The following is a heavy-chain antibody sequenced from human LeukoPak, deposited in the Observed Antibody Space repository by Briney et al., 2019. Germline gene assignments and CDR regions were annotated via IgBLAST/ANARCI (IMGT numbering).Heavy chain of an antibody. Sequence: GGSLRLSCAASGFTFSSYGMHWVRQAPGKGLEWVAVIWYDGSNKYYADSVKGRFTISRDNSKNTLYLQMNSLRAEDTAVYYCARGDFWSGSSGNYYYGMDVWGQGTTVTVSS. J-gene: IGHJ6*02. CDR3: ARGDFWSGSSGNYYYGMDV. CDR1: GFTFSSYG. CDR2: IWYDGSNK. V-gene: IGHV3-33*01. D-gene: IGHD3-3*01.